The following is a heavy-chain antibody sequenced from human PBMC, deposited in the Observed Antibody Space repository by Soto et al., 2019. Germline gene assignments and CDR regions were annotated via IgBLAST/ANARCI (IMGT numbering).Heavy chain of an antibody. J-gene: IGHJ5*02. V-gene: IGHV3-23*01. D-gene: IGHD6-13*01. CDR3: AKRGDTTSWYWFDP. Sequence: EVQLLDSGGGLVQPGGSLRLSCAASGFTLTSFGMSWVRQAPGKGLEWVSSISASGTSMYYAKSVEGRFTISRDTSKNTLNLQMNSLRAEDTAVYYCAKRGDTTSWYWFDPWGQGTLVTVSS. CDR2: ISASGTSM. CDR1: GFTLTSFG.